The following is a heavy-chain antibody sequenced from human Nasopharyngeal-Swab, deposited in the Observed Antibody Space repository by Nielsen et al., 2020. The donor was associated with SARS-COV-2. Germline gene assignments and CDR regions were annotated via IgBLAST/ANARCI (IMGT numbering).Heavy chain of an antibody. CDR3: ARGTSGSLSPFDF. Sequence: GESLKISCAASGFNFKMRAMDWARQAPGNVLEWVAVISYDGTHKNYADFVKGRFTISRDASKNTVYLEMNSLRAEDTAVYFCARGTSGSLSPFDFWGQGLLVTVSS. J-gene: IGHJ4*02. CDR1: GFNFKMRA. CDR2: ISYDGTHK. V-gene: IGHV3-30*19. D-gene: IGHD3-10*01.